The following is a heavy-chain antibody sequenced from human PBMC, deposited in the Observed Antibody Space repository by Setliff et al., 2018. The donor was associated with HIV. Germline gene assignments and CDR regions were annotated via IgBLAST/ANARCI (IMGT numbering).Heavy chain of an antibody. D-gene: IGHD3-10*01. J-gene: IGHJ6*04. CDR3: TRRGADSYYPRPLDV. Sequence: SETLSLTCTVSGGSVSTGNYYWNWIRLPPGKGLEWIGYIFYSGSTNYNPSLKSRVTISVDTSKNQFSLRLNSVTAADTAIYYCTRRGADSYYPRPLDVWGEGTTVTSPQ. CDR1: GGSVSTGNYY. CDR2: IFYSGST. V-gene: IGHV4-61*01.